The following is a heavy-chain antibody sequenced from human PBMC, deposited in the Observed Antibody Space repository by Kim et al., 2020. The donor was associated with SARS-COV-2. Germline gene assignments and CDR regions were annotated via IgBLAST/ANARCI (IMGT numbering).Heavy chain of an antibody. J-gene: IGHJ6*02. V-gene: IGHV3-33*01. Sequence: CADYVKGRFTIPRDNSKNTLYLQRNSLSAEDTAVYYGARSHKYYYYGMDVWGQGTTVTVSS. CDR3: ARSHKYYYYGMDV.